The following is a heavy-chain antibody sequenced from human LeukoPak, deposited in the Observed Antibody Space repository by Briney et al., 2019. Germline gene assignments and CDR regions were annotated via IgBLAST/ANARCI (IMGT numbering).Heavy chain of an antibody. V-gene: IGHV1-8*02. CDR2: MNPNSGNT. Sequence: ASVKVSCKASGYTFTGYFMHWVRQATGQGLEWMGWMNPNSGNTGYAQKFQGRVTMTRNTSISTAYMELSSLRSEDTAVYYCATGSYRSNYFDYWGQGTLVTVSS. CDR1: GYTFTGYF. J-gene: IGHJ4*02. CDR3: ATGSYRSNYFDY. D-gene: IGHD3-16*02.